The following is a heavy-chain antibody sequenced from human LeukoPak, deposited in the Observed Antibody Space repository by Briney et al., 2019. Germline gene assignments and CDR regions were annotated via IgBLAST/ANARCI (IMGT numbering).Heavy chain of an antibody. CDR3: AIIAVALSLAPWLQL. J-gene: IGHJ2*01. D-gene: IGHD5-18*01. V-gene: IGHV3-23*01. CDR1: GFTLLDFP. CDR2: LTVDKTDT. Sequence: GGSLRPSPAASGFTLLDFPVCWIRQAPGKGLEWVSALTVDKTDTRYADSVKGRFTISRDDSKNTLYLQMYSLRAEDTAVDYCAIIAVALSLAPWLQLWGRGILVTVSS.